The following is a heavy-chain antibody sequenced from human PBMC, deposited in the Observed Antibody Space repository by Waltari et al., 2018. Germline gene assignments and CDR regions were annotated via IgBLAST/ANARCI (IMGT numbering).Heavy chain of an antibody. J-gene: IGHJ4*02. CDR3: ARDATTHYYGSPSNY. CDR2: INHSGST. CDR1: GGSFSGYY. Sequence: QVQLQQWGAGLLKPSETLSLTCAVYGGSFSGYYWSWIRQPPGKGLEWIGEINHSGSTNYNPSLKSRVTISVDTSKNQFSLKLSAVTAADTAVYYCARDATTHYYGSPSNYWGQGTLVTVSS. D-gene: IGHD3-10*01. V-gene: IGHV4-34*01.